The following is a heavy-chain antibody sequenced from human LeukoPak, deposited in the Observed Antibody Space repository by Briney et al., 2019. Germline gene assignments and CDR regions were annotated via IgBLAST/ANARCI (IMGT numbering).Heavy chain of an antibody. D-gene: IGHD2-15*01. J-gene: IGHJ4*02. Sequence: SETLSLTCTVSGGSISSYYWSWIRHPPGKGLEWIGYIYYSGSTNYNPSLKSRVTISVDTSKNQFSLKLSSVTAADTAVYYCARGGLPWDFDYWGQGTLVTVSS. CDR2: IYYSGST. CDR1: GGSISSYY. V-gene: IGHV4-59*01. CDR3: ARGGLPWDFDY.